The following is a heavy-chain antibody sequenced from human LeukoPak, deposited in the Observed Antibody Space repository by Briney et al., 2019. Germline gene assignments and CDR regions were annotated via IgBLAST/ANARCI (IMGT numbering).Heavy chain of an antibody. CDR3: ARVYSSSLFDY. CDR2: IYYSGST. J-gene: IGHJ4*02. CDR1: GGSINSYY. Sequence: PSETLSLTCTVSGGSINSYYWSWIRQPPGKGLEWIGYIYYSGSTNYNPSLKSRVTISVDTSKNQFSLKLSSVTAADTAVYYCARVYSSSLFDYWGQGTLVTVSS. V-gene: IGHV4-59*01. D-gene: IGHD6-6*01.